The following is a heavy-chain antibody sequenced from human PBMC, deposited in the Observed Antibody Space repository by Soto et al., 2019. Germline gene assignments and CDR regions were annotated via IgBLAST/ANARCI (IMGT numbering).Heavy chain of an antibody. V-gene: IGHV3-7*01. CDR1: GFTVSSYW. Sequence: SLRLSCVASGFTVSSYWMSWVRQAPGKWVEWVANIKQDGSETYYGDCVKGRFTISRDNAKNSPYLEMNSLSAEDTAVYYCAREGVRGGFPLAVWAQGTIVTVSS. CDR3: AREGVRGGFPLAV. D-gene: IGHD2-8*01. J-gene: IGHJ6*02. CDR2: IKQDGSET.